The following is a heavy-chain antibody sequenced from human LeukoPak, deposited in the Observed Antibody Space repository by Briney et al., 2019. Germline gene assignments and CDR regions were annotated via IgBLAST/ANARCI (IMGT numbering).Heavy chain of an antibody. CDR1: GYTFSSYS. V-gene: IGHV3-21*01. CDR2: ISSNSSYI. Sequence: GGSLTLSCAASGYTFSSYSMNWLRHAPGKALEWVSSISSNSSYIYYADSVKGRYTITRDNAKTSLYLQMNRLRAEDTAVYYCASAKVDSSYYYYRGFDIWGQGTMVTVSS. D-gene: IGHD3-22*01. CDR3: ASAKVDSSYYYYRGFDI. J-gene: IGHJ3*02.